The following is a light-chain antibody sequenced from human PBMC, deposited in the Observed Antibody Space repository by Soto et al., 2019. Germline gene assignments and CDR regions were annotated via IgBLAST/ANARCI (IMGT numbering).Light chain of an antibody. CDR3: CSYTSSSTRV. Sequence: QSVLTQPASVYGSSGQSIAISCTGTSSDIGDYNYVSWYQQHPGKAPKRMVYDVSNRPSRVSNRFSGSKSGNTASLTISGLQAEDEADYYCCSYTSSSTRVFGGGTKLTVL. CDR1: SSDIGDYNY. V-gene: IGLV2-14*01. CDR2: DVS. J-gene: IGLJ3*02.